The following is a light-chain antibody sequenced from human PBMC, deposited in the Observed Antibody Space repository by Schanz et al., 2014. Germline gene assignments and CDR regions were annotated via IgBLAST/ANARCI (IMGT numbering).Light chain of an antibody. V-gene: IGKV1-5*03. CDR1: QRIGAY. CDR3: QHLA. J-gene: IGKJ1*01. CDR2: QAS. Sequence: DIQMTQSPSTVSASVGDTVTISCRASQRIGAYLAWYQQKPGTAPKLLLYQASILRTGVPSRFSGSGFGTDVTLTINSLQPDDFATYFCQHLAFGQGTKVELK.